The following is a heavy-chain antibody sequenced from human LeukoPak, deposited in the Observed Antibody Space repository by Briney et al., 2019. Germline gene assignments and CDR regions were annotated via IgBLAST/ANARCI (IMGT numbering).Heavy chain of an antibody. D-gene: IGHD3-10*01. CDR1: GGTFSSYA. J-gene: IGHJ5*02. Sequence: GASVKVSCKASGGTFSSYAISWVRQAPGQGLEWMGWINPNSGGTNYAQKFQGRVTMTRDTSVSTAYMELSRLRSDDTAVYYCARVYGSGSYYNVIRAFDPWGQGTLVTVSS. V-gene: IGHV1-2*02. CDR3: ARVYGSGSYYNVIRAFDP. CDR2: INPNSGGT.